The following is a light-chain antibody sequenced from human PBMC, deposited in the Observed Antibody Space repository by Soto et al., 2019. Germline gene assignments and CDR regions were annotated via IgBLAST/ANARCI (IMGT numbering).Light chain of an antibody. CDR3: QQRSNWPPLFT. CDR2: DAS. Sequence: EIVLTQSPATLSLSPGERATLSCRASQSVSSYLAWYQQQPGQAPRLLIYDASNRATGIPARFSGSGSGTDFHLTLTSLEPEDFAVDYCQQRSNWPPLFTFGPGTKVDIK. V-gene: IGKV3-11*01. CDR1: QSVSSY. J-gene: IGKJ3*01.